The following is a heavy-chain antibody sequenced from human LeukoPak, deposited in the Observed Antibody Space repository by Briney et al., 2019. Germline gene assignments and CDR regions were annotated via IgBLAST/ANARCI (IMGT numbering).Heavy chain of an antibody. CDR2: ISYSGST. CDR3: ARNPGTSTLDS. V-gene: IGHV4-39*01. CDR1: GVSISSNSQY. Sequence: ASETLSLTCTVSGVSISSNSQYWAWIRQPPGKGLEWLGTISYSGSTHYNPSLKSRVTISLDTTKNQLSLKLTSMTAADTAVYYCARNPGTSTLDSWGQGTLVTVSS. J-gene: IGHJ4*02. D-gene: IGHD6-6*01.